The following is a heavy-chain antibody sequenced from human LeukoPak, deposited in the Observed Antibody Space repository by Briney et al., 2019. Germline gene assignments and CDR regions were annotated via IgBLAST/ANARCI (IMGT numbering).Heavy chain of an antibody. CDR3: ARDGGYCSGGSCYSRAFDI. V-gene: IGHV4-39*07. CDR1: GGSISSSSYY. Sequence: SETLSLTCTVSGGSISSSSYYWGWIRQPPGKGLEWIGSIYYSGSTYYNPSLKSRVTISVDTSKNQFSLKLSSVTAADTAVYYCARDGGYCSGGSCYSRAFDIWGQGTMVTVSS. J-gene: IGHJ3*02. D-gene: IGHD2-15*01. CDR2: IYYSGST.